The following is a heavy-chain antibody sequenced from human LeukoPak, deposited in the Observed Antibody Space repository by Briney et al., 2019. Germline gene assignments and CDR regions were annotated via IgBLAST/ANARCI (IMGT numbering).Heavy chain of an antibody. CDR2: IIPIFGTA. CDR3: ARDFCSGGSCYSFDY. V-gene: IGHV1-69*05. Sequence: ASVKVSCKASGGTFSSYAISWVRQAPGQGLEWMGGIIPIFGTANYAQKFQGRVTITTDESTSTAYMELSSLRSEDTAVYYCARDFCSGGSCYSFDYWGQGTLVTVSS. D-gene: IGHD2-15*01. CDR1: GGTFSSYA. J-gene: IGHJ4*02.